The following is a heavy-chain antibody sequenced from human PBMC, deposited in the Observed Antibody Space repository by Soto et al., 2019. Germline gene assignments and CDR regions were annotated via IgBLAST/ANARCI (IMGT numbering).Heavy chain of an antibody. CDR2: INSDGSST. CDR1: GFTFSSYW. D-gene: IGHD5-12*01. CDR3: ARAAYSGYEQLYYFDY. V-gene: IGHV3-74*01. Sequence: PGGSLRLSCAASGFTFSSYWMHWVRQAPGKGLVWVSRINSDGSSTSYADSVKGRFTISRDNAKNTLYLQMNSLRAEDTAVYYCARAAYSGYEQLYYFDYWGQGTLVTVSS. J-gene: IGHJ4*02.